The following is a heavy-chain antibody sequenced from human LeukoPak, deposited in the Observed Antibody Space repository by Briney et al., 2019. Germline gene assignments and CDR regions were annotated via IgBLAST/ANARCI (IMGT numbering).Heavy chain of an antibody. CDR3: ARDALGYISLRGLGFDY. CDR2: IYYSGNT. V-gene: IGHV4-39*02. CDR1: GVSISSSNSY. D-gene: IGHD3-10*01. Sequence: SETLSLTCTVSGVSISSSNSYWGWIRQPPGKGLEWIGSIYYSGNTYYNASLKSQVSISIDTSKNQFSLQLNSVTPEDTAVYYCARDALGYISLRGLGFDYWGQGTLVTVSS. J-gene: IGHJ4*02.